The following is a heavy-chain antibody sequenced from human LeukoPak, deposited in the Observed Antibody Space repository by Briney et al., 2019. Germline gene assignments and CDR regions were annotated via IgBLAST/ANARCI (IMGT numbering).Heavy chain of an antibody. CDR1: GFTFSYYA. J-gene: IGHJ4*02. V-gene: IGHV3-30*04. D-gene: IGHD2-2*01. CDR3: AKDRCSRTNCYLFDF. CDR2: ISFDGNNK. Sequence: TGGSLRLSCAASGFTFSYYALHWVRQAPGKGLEWVALISFDGNNKFYTDSVKGRFTISRDTSKNTLYLQMDSLRADDTAVYYCAKDRCSRTNCYLFDFWGQGTLVTVSS.